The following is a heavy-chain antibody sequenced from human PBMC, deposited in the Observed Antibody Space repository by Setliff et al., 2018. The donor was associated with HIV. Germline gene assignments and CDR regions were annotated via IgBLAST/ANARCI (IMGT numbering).Heavy chain of an antibody. D-gene: IGHD2-2*01. Sequence: SETLSLTCTVSGGSISGYYWSWIRQPPGKGLEWIGTIFYTGNTNYHPSLKSRVTLSGGMSENQPFLRLTSVTAADTAVYYCVRGFCSSTTCYEDYYYMDVWGKGSTVTVSS. J-gene: IGHJ6*03. CDR1: GGSISGYY. V-gene: IGHV4-59*01. CDR2: IFYTGNT. CDR3: VRGFCSSTTCYEDYYYMDV.